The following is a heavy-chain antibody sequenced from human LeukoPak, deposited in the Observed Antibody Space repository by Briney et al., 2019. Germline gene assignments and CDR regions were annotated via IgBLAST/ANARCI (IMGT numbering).Heavy chain of an antibody. Sequence: ASVKVSCKTSGYTFTDYYIQWMRQAPGQGLEWMGWINPNNGGTNYARKFQGRVTMTRDTSISTAYMELSRLRSDDTAVYYCARGPYDYVWGSYLLDAFDIWGQGTMVTVSS. CDR3: ARGPYDYVWGSYLLDAFDI. J-gene: IGHJ3*02. D-gene: IGHD3-16*02. CDR2: INPNNGGT. CDR1: GYTFTDYY. V-gene: IGHV1-2*02.